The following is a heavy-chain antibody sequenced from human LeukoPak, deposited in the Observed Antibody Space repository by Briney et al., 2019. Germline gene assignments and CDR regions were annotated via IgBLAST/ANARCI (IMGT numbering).Heavy chain of an antibody. CDR1: GGSISSYY. CDR2: IYYSGST. J-gene: IGHJ6*03. CDR3: ARESMTAIPGDYYYYMDV. V-gene: IGHV4-59*01. D-gene: IGHD2-21*02. Sequence: VKPSETLSLTCTVSGGSISSYYWSWIRQPPGTGLEWIGYIYYSGSTNYNPSLKSRVTISVDTSKNQFSLKLSSVTAADTAVYYCARESMTAIPGDYYYYMDVWGKGTTVTVSS.